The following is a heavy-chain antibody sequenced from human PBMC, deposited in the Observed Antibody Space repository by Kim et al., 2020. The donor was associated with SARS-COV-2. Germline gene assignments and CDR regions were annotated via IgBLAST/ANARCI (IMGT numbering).Heavy chain of an antibody. CDR3: ASNLGPGGYYYYGMDV. CDR1: GFTFSSYG. V-gene: IGHV3-33*08. J-gene: IGHJ6*02. Sequence: GGSLRLSCAASGFTFSSYGMHWVRQAPGKGLEWVAVIWYDGSNKYYADSVEGRFTISRDNSKNTLYLQMNSLRAEDTAVYYCASNLGPGGYYYYGMDVWGQGTTVTVSS. D-gene: IGHD7-27*01. CDR2: IWYDGSNK.